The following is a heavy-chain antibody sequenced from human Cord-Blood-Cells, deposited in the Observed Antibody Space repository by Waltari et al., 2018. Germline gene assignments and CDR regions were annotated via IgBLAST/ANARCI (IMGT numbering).Heavy chain of an antibody. CDR3: ARDPTWSDAFDI. CDR2: IYTSGGT. V-gene: IGHV4-4*07. CDR1: GGTISSSY. J-gene: IGHJ3*02. Sequence: VQLQESGPGLVKSSVTLSLSCTGSGGTISSSYRSRLCQPAGKGLEWIGRIYTSGGTNYNPSRKSRVTMSVDTSKNQFSLKLSSVTAADTAVYYCARDPTWSDAFDIWGQGTMVTVSS. D-gene: IGHD2-8*02.